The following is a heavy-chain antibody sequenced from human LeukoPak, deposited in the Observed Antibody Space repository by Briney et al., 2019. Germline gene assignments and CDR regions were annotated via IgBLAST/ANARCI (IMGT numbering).Heavy chain of an antibody. V-gene: IGHV3-7*01. J-gene: IGHJ4*02. CDR2: IKQDGSEK. CDR3: ARVLSNHKWLQLGTLDY. D-gene: IGHD5-24*01. CDR1: GFTFSDYW. Sequence: GGSLRLSCAASGFTFSDYWMSWVRQAPGKGLEWVANIKQDGSEKYYVDSVKGRFTISRDNAKDSLYLQMNSLRAEDTAVYYCARVLSNHKWLQLGTLDYWGQGTLVTVSS.